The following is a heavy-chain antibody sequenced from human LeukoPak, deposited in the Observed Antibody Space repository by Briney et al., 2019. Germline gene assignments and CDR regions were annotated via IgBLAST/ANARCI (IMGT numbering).Heavy chain of an antibody. CDR2: INSDVSST. CDR1: GFTFSSYW. CDR3: ARDDASGSYYRSLDY. Sequence: GGSLRLSCAASGFTFSSYWMHWVRQAPGKGLVWVSRINSDVSSTNYADSLKGRFTISTDNAQNSLFLNMNSLRDEDTSVYYRARDDASGSYYRSLDYWGQGTLVTVSS. J-gene: IGHJ4*02. D-gene: IGHD3-10*01. V-gene: IGHV3-74*01.